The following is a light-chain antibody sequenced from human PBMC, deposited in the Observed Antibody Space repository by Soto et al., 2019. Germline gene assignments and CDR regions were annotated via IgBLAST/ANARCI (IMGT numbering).Light chain of an antibody. CDR1: SSDVGGYNY. CDR2: DVS. Sequence: QSALTQPASVSGSPGQSITISCTGTSSDVGGYNYVSWYQQHPGKAPKLMISDVSNRPSGVSNRFSGSKSGNTASLTISGLQAEYEADYYCSSYTSSSTLVVFGGGTKLTVL. V-gene: IGLV2-14*01. J-gene: IGLJ2*01. CDR3: SSYTSSSTLVV.